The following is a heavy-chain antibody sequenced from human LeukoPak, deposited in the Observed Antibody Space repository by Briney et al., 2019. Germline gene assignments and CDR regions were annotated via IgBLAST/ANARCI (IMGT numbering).Heavy chain of an antibody. Sequence: GGSLRLSCAASGFTFSSYGMHWVRQAPGKGLEWVAVISYDGSNKYYADSVKGRFTISRDNSKNTLYLQMNSLRAEDTAVYYCAKDPKLSSSGYWGQGTLVTVSS. J-gene: IGHJ4*02. D-gene: IGHD6-6*01. CDR1: GFTFSSYG. V-gene: IGHV3-30*18. CDR2: ISYDGSNK. CDR3: AKDPKLSSSGY.